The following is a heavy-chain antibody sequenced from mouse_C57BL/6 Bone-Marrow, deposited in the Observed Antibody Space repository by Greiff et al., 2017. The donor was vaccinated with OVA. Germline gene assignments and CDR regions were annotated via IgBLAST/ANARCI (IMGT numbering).Heavy chain of an antibody. D-gene: IGHD2-2*01. CDR1: GYTFTSYW. Sequence: QVQLKQPGAELVKPGASVKMSCKASGYTFTSYWITWVKQRPGQGLAWIGDIYPGSGSTNYNETFKSKATLTVDTSSSTAYMQLSSLTSEDSAVYYCARLWFYYAMDYWGQGTSVTVSS. J-gene: IGHJ4*01. CDR2: IYPGSGST. V-gene: IGHV1-55*01. CDR3: ARLWFYYAMDY.